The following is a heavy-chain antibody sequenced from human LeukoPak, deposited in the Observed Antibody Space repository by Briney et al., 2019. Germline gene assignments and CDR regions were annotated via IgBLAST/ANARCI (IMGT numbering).Heavy chain of an antibody. D-gene: IGHD4-23*01. CDR1: GFTFSNFA. V-gene: IGHV3-30*03. CDR2: ILYDGRNK. Sequence: GGSLRLSCAASGFTFSNFAIHWVRQAPGKGLEWVAVILYDGRNKYYGDSVEGRFTISRDNSKNTVYLQMNSLRAEDTAVYYCAREGPDGGYAFDIWGQGTMVTVSS. CDR3: AREGPDGGYAFDI. J-gene: IGHJ3*02.